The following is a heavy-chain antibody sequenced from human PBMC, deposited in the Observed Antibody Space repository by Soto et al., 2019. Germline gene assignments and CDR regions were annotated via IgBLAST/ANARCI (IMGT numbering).Heavy chain of an antibody. J-gene: IGHJ6*02. CDR2: IYDTGISGYTPST. CDR3: ARGEDAFFYYGLDV. Sequence: SSETLSLTCTVSGGSITSSYWSWIRRPPGKELEWIAYIYDTGISGYTPSTSYNPSLKSRVTMSVDTSKSQFSLKLTSVTAADTAVYYCARGEDAFFYYGLDVWGQGITVTVSS. CDR1: GGSITSSY. V-gene: IGHV4-59*01.